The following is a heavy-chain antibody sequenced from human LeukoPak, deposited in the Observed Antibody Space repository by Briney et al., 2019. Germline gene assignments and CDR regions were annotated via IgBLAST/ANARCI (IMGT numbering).Heavy chain of an antibody. CDR3: ARGLYDFPDY. Sequence: SETLSLTCTVSGGSISSSSYYWGWIRQPPGKGLEWIGSIYYSGSTYYNPSLKSRVTMSVDTSKNQFSLKLSSVTAADTAVYYCARGLYDFPDYWGQGTLVTVSS. CDR1: GGSISSSSYY. J-gene: IGHJ4*02. CDR2: IYYSGST. V-gene: IGHV4-39*07. D-gene: IGHD3-3*01.